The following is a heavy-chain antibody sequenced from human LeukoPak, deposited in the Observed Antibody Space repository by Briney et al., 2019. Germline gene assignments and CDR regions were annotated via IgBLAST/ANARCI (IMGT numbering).Heavy chain of an antibody. CDR3: AREGKGSGWSTFDY. J-gene: IGHJ4*02. CDR1: GYTFTDYH. Sequence: ASVKVSCKASGYTFTDYHMHWVRQAPGQGLEWMGWISPNSDVTNYAQKLQGRVTMTTDTSTSTAYMELRSLRSDDTAVYYCAREGKGSGWSTFDYWGQGTLVTVSS. CDR2: ISPNSDVT. D-gene: IGHD6-19*01. V-gene: IGHV1-18*04.